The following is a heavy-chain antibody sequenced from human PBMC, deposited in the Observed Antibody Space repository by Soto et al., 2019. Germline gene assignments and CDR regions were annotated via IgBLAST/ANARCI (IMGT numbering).Heavy chain of an antibody. CDR2: IYYSGST. D-gene: IGHD6-19*01. V-gene: IGHV4-59*08. Sequence: QVRLQESGPGLVKPSETLSLTCTVSGGSISSYYWSWIRQPPGKGLEWIGYIYYSGSTNYNPSLKSRVTISVDTSKNQFSLKLSSVTAADTAVYYCARHSSSGWPLDAFDIWGQGTMVTVSS. CDR3: ARHSSSGWPLDAFDI. J-gene: IGHJ3*02. CDR1: GGSISSYY.